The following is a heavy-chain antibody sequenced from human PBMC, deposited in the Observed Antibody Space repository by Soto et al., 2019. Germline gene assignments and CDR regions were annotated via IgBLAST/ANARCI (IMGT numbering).Heavy chain of an antibody. CDR1: GFTFSSYG. D-gene: IGHD1-26*01. V-gene: IGHV3-30*18. CDR3: AKDSGSYYFDY. Sequence: GGSLRLSCAASGFTFSSYGMHWVRQAPGKGLEWVAVISYDGSNKYYADSVKGPFTISRDNSKNTLYLQMNSLRAEDTAVYYCAKDSGSYYFDYWGQGTLVTVSS. J-gene: IGHJ4*02. CDR2: ISYDGSNK.